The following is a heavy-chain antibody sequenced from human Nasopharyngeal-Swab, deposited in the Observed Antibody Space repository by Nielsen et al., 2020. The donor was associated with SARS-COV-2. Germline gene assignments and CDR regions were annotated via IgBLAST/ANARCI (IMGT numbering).Heavy chain of an antibody. J-gene: IGHJ4*02. D-gene: IGHD3-10*01. CDR3: AKDHRSREDYYGSGSYYHYYFDY. CDR1: EFTFSSYA. V-gene: IGHV3-23*01. Sequence: GESLKISCAASEFTFSSYAMSWVRQAPGKGLEWVSAISGSGGSTYYADSVKGRFTISRDNSKNTLYLQMNSLRAEDTAVYYCAKDHRSREDYYGSGSYYHYYFDYWGQGTLVTVSS. CDR2: ISGSGGST.